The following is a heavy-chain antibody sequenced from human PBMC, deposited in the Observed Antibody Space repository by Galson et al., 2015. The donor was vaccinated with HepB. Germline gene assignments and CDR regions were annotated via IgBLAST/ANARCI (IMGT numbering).Heavy chain of an antibody. V-gene: IGHV3-30-3*01. CDR1: GFTFSSYA. Sequence: SLRLSCAASGFTFSSYAMHWVRQAPGKGLEWVAVISYDGSNKYYADSVKGRFTISRDNSKNTLYLQMNSLRAEDTAVYYCARGLRLRGSQLSAFDIWGQGTMVTVSS. CDR3: ARGLRLRGSQLSAFDI. CDR2: ISYDGSNK. J-gene: IGHJ3*02. D-gene: IGHD5-12*01.